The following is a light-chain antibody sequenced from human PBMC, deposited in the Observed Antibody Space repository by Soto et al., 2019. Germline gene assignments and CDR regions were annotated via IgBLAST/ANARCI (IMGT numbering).Light chain of an antibody. J-gene: IGKJ1*01. CDR2: GAS. Sequence: EIVMTQSPATLSVSPGERATLSCRASQSVSGNLAWYQQKPGQAPRLLIYGASTRATGIPARFSGSGSGTEFTLTNSSLQSEDFAVYYCQQYNNWPQTFGQGTKVEIK. CDR1: QSVSGN. V-gene: IGKV3-15*01. CDR3: QQYNNWPQT.